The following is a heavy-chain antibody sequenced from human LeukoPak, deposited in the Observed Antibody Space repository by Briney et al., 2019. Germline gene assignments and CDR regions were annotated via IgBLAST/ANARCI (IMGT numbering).Heavy chain of an antibody. D-gene: IGHD5-24*01. CDR1: GGTFSSYA. CDR3: ARVQVAERWLQFPFDY. J-gene: IGHJ4*02. V-gene: IGHV1-69*13. Sequence: ASVKVSCKASGGTFSSYAISWVRQAPGQGLEWMGGIIPIFGTANYAQKFQGRVTITADESTSTAYMELSSLRSEDTAVYYCARVQVAERWLQFPFDYWGQGTLVTVSS. CDR2: IIPIFGTA.